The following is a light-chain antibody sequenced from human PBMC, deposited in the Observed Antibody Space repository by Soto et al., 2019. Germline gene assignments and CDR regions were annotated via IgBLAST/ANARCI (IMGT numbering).Light chain of an antibody. CDR1: QDINNW. J-gene: IGKJ4*01. CDR2: AAS. V-gene: IGKV1-12*01. CDR3: QQADSLHLA. Sequence: DLQMTQSPSSVSASVGDRVNITCRASQDINNWLAWYQQKPGEAPKLLIYAASTLEDGVPSRFRGSGSGTDFTLTITTLQPEDFATYYCQQADSLHLAFGGGTRVDIK.